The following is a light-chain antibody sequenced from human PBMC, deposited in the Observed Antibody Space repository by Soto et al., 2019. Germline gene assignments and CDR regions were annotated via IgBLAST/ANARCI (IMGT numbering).Light chain of an antibody. Sequence: DIQMTQSPSTLSPSVGDRVTITCRASQNIVNWLAWYQQKPGKAPKILSYGASTLERGVPSRFSGSGSGTEFTLTITNLQPDDFATYYCQQYNTYSVTFGQGTRLEIK. CDR1: QNIVNW. J-gene: IGKJ5*01. CDR2: GAS. V-gene: IGKV1-5*01. CDR3: QQYNTYSVT.